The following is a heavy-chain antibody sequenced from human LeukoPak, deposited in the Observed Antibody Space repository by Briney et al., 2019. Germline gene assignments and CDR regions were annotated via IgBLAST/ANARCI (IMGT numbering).Heavy chain of an antibody. Sequence: SETLSLTCTVSGGSISSYYWSWIRQPPGKGLEWIGYIYYSGSTNYNPSLKSRVTISVDTSKNQFSLKLSSVTAADTAVYYCARDVGYYDSSGPFRTAFDIWGQGTMVTVSS. CDR1: GGSISSYY. D-gene: IGHD3-22*01. CDR2: IYYSGST. J-gene: IGHJ3*02. CDR3: ARDVGYYDSSGPFRTAFDI. V-gene: IGHV4-59*01.